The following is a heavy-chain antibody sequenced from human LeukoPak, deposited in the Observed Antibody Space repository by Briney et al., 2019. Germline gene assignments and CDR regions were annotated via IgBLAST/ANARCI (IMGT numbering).Heavy chain of an antibody. CDR1: GYTFTGYY. V-gene: IGHV1-2*06. CDR2: INPNSGGT. CDR3: ARGPRLDSSGWYYGAFDI. J-gene: IGHJ3*02. Sequence: ASVKGSCKASGYTFTGYYMHWVRQAPGQGLEWMGRINPNSGGTNYALKFQGRVTMTRDTSISTAYMELSRLRSDDTAVYYCARGPRLDSSGWYYGAFDIWGQGTMVTVSS. D-gene: IGHD6-19*01.